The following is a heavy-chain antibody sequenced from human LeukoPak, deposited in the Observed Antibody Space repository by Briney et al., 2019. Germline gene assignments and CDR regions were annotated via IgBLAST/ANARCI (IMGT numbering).Heavy chain of an antibody. CDR2: MNPNSGNT. J-gene: IGHJ6*03. V-gene: IGHV1-8*03. CDR1: GYTFTSYD. Sequence: ASVKVSCKASGYTFTSYDINWLRQATGQELEWMGRMNPNSGNTGYAQKFQGRVTITRNTAISTAYMELSSLRSEDTAVYYCARVRSSSWTHPRNYYYYMDVWGKGTTVTVSS. D-gene: IGHD6-13*01. CDR3: ARVRSSSWTHPRNYYYYMDV.